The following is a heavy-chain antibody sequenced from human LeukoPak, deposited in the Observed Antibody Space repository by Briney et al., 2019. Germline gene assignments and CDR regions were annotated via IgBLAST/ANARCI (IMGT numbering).Heavy chain of an antibody. CDR2: IESDGTST. J-gene: IGHJ3*01. CDR1: GFXFTTSW. D-gene: IGHD6-13*01. V-gene: IGHV3-74*01. CDR3: ARDQYSSTWYRGAFDV. Sequence: PGGSLRLSCAASGFXFTTSWMHWFRQAPGKGLVWVSRIESDGTSTTYADSVKGRFTISRDNAENTLYLQMNSLRAEDTAVYYCARDQYSSTWYRGAFDVWGQGTMVSVSS.